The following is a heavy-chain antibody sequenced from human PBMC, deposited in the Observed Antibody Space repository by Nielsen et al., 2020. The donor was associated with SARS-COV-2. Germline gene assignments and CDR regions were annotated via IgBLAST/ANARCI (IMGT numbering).Heavy chain of an antibody. V-gene: IGHV3-48*01. D-gene: IGHD6-13*01. J-gene: IGHJ6*03. CDR1: GFTFSSYS. Sequence: GESLKISCAASGFTFSSYSMNWVRQAPGKGLEWVSYISSSSSTIYYADSVKGRFTISRDNAKNSLYLQMNSLRAEDTAVYYCARSAAAGTLYYYYMDVWGKGTTVAVSS. CDR3: ARSAAAGTLYYYYMDV. CDR2: ISSSSSTI.